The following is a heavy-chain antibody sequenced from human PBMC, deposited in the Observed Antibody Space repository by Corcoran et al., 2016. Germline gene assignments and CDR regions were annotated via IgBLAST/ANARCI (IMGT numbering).Heavy chain of an antibody. Sequence: EVQLVESGGGLVQPGRSLRLSCTASGFTFGDYAMSWFRQAPGKGLEWVGFIRSKAYGGTTEYAASVKGRFTISRDDSKSIAYLQMNSLKTEYTAVYYCTRTTTKDIVVVPAAYYYYYGMDVWGQGTTVTVSS. J-gene: IGHJ6*02. CDR2: IRSKAYGGTT. V-gene: IGHV3-49*03. CDR1: GFTFGDYA. D-gene: IGHD2-2*01. CDR3: TRTTTKDIVVVPAAYYYYYGMDV.